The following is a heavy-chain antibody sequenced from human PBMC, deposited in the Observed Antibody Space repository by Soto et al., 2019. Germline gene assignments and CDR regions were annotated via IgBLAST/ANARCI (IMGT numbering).Heavy chain of an antibody. D-gene: IGHD3-16*02. Sequence: EVQLVESGGGLVQPGGSLRLSCADSGFILRNYWMSWVRQAPGMGLQGVASIKEDGSEKYYVDPVKGRFTISRENAKNSLYLQMNSVGAEDTAVHYCARYRSLDPWGQGIMVTVSS. J-gene: IGHJ5*02. CDR1: GFILRNYW. CDR3: ARYRSLDP. CDR2: IKEDGSEK. V-gene: IGHV3-7*03.